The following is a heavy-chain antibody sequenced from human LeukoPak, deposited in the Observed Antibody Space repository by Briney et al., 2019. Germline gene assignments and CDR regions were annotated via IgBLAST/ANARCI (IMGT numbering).Heavy chain of an antibody. J-gene: IGHJ4*02. CDR2: IYYSGST. CDR1: GGSISSYY. D-gene: IGHD4-17*01. Sequence: PSETLSLTCTVSGGSISSYYWSWIRQPPGKGLEWIGYIYYSGSTNYNPSLKSRVTISVDTSKNQISLKLSSVTAADTAVYYCARQMPWRDDYGDYAYYFDYWGQGTLVTVSS. V-gene: IGHV4-59*08. CDR3: ARQMPWRDDYGDYAYYFDY.